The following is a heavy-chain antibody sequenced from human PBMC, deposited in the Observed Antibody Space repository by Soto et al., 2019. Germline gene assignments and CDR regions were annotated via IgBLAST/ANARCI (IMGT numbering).Heavy chain of an antibody. CDR3: ARIDYGVNGGYYYGMDV. V-gene: IGHV1-69*01. J-gene: IGHJ6*02. CDR1: GGTFSSYA. Sequence: QVQLVQSGAEVKKPGSSVKVSCKASGGTFSSYAISWVRQAPGQGLEWMGGIIPIFGTANYAQKFQGRVTITADESTSPAYMELSSLRSEDTAVYYCARIDYGVNGGYYYGMDVWGQGTTVTVSS. CDR2: IIPIFGTA. D-gene: IGHD4-17*01.